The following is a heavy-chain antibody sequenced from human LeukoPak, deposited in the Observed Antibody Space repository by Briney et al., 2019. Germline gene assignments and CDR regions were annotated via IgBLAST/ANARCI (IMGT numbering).Heavy chain of an antibody. D-gene: IGHD6-6*01. CDR3: AKDLSSSSSGYYFDY. J-gene: IGHJ4*02. CDR2: ISGSGGST. Sequence: PGGSLRLSCAAYGFTFSSYAMSWVRQAPGKGLEWVSAISGSGGSTYYADSVKGRFTISRDNSKNTLYLQMNSLRAEDTAVYYCAKDLSSSSSGYYFDYWGQGTLVTVSS. V-gene: IGHV3-23*01. CDR1: GFTFSSYA.